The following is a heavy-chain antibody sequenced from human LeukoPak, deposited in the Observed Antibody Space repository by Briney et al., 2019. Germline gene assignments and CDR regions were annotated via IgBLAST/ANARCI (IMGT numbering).Heavy chain of an antibody. CDR2: ISSSSSYI. J-gene: IGHJ4*02. Sequence: KAGGSLRLSCAASGFTFSSYSMNWVRQAPGKGLEWVSSISSSSSYIYYADSVKGRFTISRDNAKNSLYLQMNSLRAEDTAVYYCAIHQTNWGSFIDYWGQGTLVTVSS. D-gene: IGHD7-27*01. CDR1: GFTFSSYS. CDR3: AIHQTNWGSFIDY. V-gene: IGHV3-21*01.